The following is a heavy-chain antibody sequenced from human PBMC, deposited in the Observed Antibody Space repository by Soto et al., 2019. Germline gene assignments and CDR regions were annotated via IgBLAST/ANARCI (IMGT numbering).Heavy chain of an antibody. V-gene: IGHV4-31*03. CDR2: IYYSGST. J-gene: IGHJ5*02. CDR1: GGSISSGGYY. Sequence: QVQLQESGPGLVKPSQTLSLTCTVSGGSISSGGYYWSWIRQHPGKGLEWIGDIYYSGSTYYNPSLKSRVTLPVDTSKNQFSLKLSSVTAADTAVYYCARVRYCSGGSCYPRFDPWGQGTLVTVSS. D-gene: IGHD2-15*01. CDR3: ARVRYCSGGSCYPRFDP.